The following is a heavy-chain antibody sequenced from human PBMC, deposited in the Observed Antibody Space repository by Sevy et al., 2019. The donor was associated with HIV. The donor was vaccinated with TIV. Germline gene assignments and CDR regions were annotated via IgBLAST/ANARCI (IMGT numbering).Heavy chain of an antibody. CDR1: GFTFDDYA. CDR2: ISWDGGST. D-gene: IGHD5-18*01. CDR3: AKDLVGRAYSYGPKEGLGDY. Sequence: GGSLRLSCAASGFTFDDYAMHWVRQAPGKGLEWDSLISWDGGSTYYADSVKGRFTISRDNSKNSLYLQMNSLRAEDTALYYCAKDLVGRAYSYGPKEGLGDYWGQGTLVTVSS. J-gene: IGHJ4*02. V-gene: IGHV3-43D*03.